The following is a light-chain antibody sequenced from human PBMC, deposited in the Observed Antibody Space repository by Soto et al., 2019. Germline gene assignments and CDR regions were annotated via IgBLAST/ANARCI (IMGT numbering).Light chain of an antibody. CDR2: EVS. CDR3: KSYAGSNTYV. Sequence: QSVLTQPPSASGSPGQSVTITCSGTSSDVGEENYVSWYQQHPGKVPKLILYEVSKRPSGVPDRFSGSRSGNTASLTVSGLQAEDEADYFCKSYAGSNTYVFGSGTKLTVL. V-gene: IGLV2-8*01. J-gene: IGLJ1*01. CDR1: SSDVGEENY.